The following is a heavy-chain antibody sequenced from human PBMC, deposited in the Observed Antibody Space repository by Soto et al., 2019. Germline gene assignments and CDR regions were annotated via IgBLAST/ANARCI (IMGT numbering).Heavy chain of an antibody. CDR3: ARDPTTVTTGYFDY. D-gene: IGHD4-4*01. CDR1: GFTFSSYA. Sequence: GGSLRLSCAASGFTFSSYAMTWVRQAPGKGLEWVSTINTRGGNTYYADSAKGRFTISRDNSKNMLYLQVNTLRAEDTAIYYCARDPTTVTTGYFDYWGQGTLVTVSS. CDR2: INTRGGNT. V-gene: IGHV3-23*01. J-gene: IGHJ4*02.